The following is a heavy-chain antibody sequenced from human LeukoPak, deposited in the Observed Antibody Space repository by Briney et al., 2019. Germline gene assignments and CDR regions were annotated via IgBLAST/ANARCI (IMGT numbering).Heavy chain of an antibody. CDR2: ISAYNGNT. J-gene: IGHJ4*02. V-gene: IGHV1-18*01. CDR1: GYTFTSYG. D-gene: IGHD2-15*01. CDR3: ARRYCSGGSCFLDY. Sequence: GVPVKVSCKASGYTFTSYGISWVRQAPGHQLEWRGWISAYNGNTNDAQTLQARVTMTTDTSTSTAYMELRSLRSEDTAVYYCARRYCSGGSCFLDYWGQGTLVTVSS.